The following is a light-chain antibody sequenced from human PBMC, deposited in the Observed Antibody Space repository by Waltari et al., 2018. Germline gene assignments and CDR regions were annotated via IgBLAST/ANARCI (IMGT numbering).Light chain of an antibody. V-gene: IGKV1-39*01. CDR2: KAS. CDR1: ENVNNY. J-gene: IGKJ2*03. Sequence: DIQIAQSPSSLSASVGDRVTITCRASENVNNYLNWYQHKPGKAPNLLIYKASTLQSGVPSRFSGSGSGTDYTFTISSLQSEDVATYYCQHGYGTPYSFGQGTKVEIK. CDR3: QHGYGTPYS.